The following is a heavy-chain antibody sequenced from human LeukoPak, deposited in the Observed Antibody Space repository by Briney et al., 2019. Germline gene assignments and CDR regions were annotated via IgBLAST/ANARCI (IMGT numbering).Heavy chain of an antibody. V-gene: IGHV3-30*02. Sequence: QPRGSLRLSCVASGFSFGDYGMHWVRQAPGKGLECLAFIEYDGSDKFYADSVKGRITISRDNSKNTLYLQMNGLKIEDTAVYFCAKGDSGSYYYYMNVWGKGTTVIVS. CDR3: AKGDSGSYYYYMNV. J-gene: IGHJ6*03. D-gene: IGHD3-10*01. CDR2: IEYDGSDK. CDR1: GFSFGDYG.